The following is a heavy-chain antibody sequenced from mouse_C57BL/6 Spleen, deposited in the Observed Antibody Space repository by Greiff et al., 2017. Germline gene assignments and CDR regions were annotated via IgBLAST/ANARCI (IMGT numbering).Heavy chain of an antibody. Sequence: EVKLVESGPGLVKPSQSLSLTCSVTGYSITSGYYWNWIRQFPGNKLEWMGYISYDGSNNYNPSLKNRISITRDTSKNQFFLKLNSVTTEDTATYYCARIITTVYAMDYWGQGTSVTVSS. CDR3: ARIITTVYAMDY. V-gene: IGHV3-6*01. J-gene: IGHJ4*01. D-gene: IGHD1-1*01. CDR2: ISYDGSN. CDR1: GYSITSGYY.